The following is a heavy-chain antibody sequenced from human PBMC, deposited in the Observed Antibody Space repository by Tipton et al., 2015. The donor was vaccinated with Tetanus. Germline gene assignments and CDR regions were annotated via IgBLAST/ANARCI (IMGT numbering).Heavy chain of an antibody. Sequence: SLRLSCAASGFTLSRYTLNWVRQAPGKGLEWVSLIYSGGNTYYADSEKGRFTISRDNSKSTLYLDIYSLRNEDTAMYFCARAVSPGENFDYWGQGTLVTVSS. CDR3: ARAVSPGENFDY. J-gene: IGHJ4*02. D-gene: IGHD4-17*01. CDR1: GFTLSRYT. CDR2: IYSGGNT. V-gene: IGHV3-66*02.